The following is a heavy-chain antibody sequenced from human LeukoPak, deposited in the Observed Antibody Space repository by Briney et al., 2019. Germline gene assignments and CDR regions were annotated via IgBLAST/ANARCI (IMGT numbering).Heavy chain of an antibody. Sequence: GGSLRLSCAASGFTFSSYGMHWVRQAPGKGLEWVSSISSRSTYIYHADSVKGRFTNSRDNAKNSLFLQMNSLRAEDTAVYFCAKSTRAVMAMMDVWGKGTTVTVSS. J-gene: IGHJ6*04. CDR3: AKSTRAVMAMMDV. CDR1: GFTFSSYG. V-gene: IGHV3-21*01. CDR2: ISSRSTYI. D-gene: IGHD3-16*01.